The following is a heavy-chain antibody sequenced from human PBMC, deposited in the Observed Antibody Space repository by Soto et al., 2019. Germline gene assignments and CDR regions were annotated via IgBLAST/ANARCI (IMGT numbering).Heavy chain of an antibody. CDR1: GYTFTGYY. CDR2: INPNSGGT. Sequence: ASVKVSCKASGYTFTGYYRHWVRQGPGQGLEWMGWINPNSGGTNYAQKFQGWVTMTRDTSISTAYMELSRLRSDDTAVYYCARGGQLNPPPPHYGMDVWGQRTTVKVS. CDR3: ARGGQLNPPPPHYGMDV. J-gene: IGHJ6*01. D-gene: IGHD1-26*01. V-gene: IGHV1-2*04.